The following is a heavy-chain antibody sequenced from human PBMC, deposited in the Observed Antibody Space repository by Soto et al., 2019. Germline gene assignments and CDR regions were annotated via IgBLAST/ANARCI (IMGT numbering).Heavy chain of an antibody. D-gene: IGHD1-1*01. CDR3: ARRRRTDGFCFGTYYQYYGLDV. J-gene: IGHJ6*02. Sequence: EVQLVESGGGLVKPGGSLRLSCAASGFTFSSYSMTWVRQAPGKGLEWVSSISSSSSDILSAGSVKSCFTISRDNAKNSLYMQMNSLRAEDTAVYFCARRRRTDGFCFGTYYQYYGLDVWGQGVTVTVSS. CDR1: GFTFSSYS. V-gene: IGHV3-21*01. CDR2: ISSSSSDI.